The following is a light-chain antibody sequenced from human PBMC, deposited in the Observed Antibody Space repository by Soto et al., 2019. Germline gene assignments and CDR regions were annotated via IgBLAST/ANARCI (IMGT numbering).Light chain of an antibody. CDR3: QQRSNWPT. CDR2: DAS. Sequence: EIVLTQSPATLSLSPGEIATLSCRASQSVSSYLAWYQQKPGQAPRILIYDASNRATGIPARFSGSGSGTDFTLTISSLEPEDFAVYYCQQRSNWPTFGQGTRLEIK. CDR1: QSVSSY. V-gene: IGKV3-11*01. J-gene: IGKJ5*01.